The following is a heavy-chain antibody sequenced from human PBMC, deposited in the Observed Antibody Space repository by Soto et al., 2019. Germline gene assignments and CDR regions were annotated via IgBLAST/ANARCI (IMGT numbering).Heavy chain of an antibody. D-gene: IGHD1-20*01. CDR2: IYFRGST. J-gene: IGHJ4*02. CDR3: VRERGLTGCYDY. V-gene: IGHV4-59*01. Sequence: PSETLSLTCTVSGGSISSYYWSWIRQPPGKGLEWIGYIYFRGSTNYNPSLKSRVTISVDTSKNQFSLKLNSATAADTAMYYGVRERGLTGCYDYGGQETLVTVSS. CDR1: GGSISSYY.